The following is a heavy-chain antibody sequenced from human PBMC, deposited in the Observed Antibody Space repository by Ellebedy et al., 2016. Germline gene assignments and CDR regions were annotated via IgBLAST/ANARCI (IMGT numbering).Heavy chain of an antibody. CDR2: FDPEDGET. J-gene: IGHJ4*02. Sequence: ASVKVSXKVSRYTLTELSMHWVRQAPGKGLEWMGGFDPEDGETIYAQKFQGRVTMTEDTSTDTAYMELSSLRSEDTAVYYCATAVPTGYCSSTSCRSFDYWGQGTLVTVSS. D-gene: IGHD2-2*01. CDR3: ATAVPTGYCSSTSCRSFDY. CDR1: RYTLTELS. V-gene: IGHV1-24*01.